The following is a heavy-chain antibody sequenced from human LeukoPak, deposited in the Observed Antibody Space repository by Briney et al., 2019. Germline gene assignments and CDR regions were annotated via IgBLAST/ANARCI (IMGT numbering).Heavy chain of an antibody. J-gene: IGHJ6*04. CDR3: ARDTAAAGTFLDV. CDR1: GFTFSSYS. V-gene: IGHV3-21*01. D-gene: IGHD6-13*01. CDR2: ISSSSSYI. Sequence: AGGSLRLSCAASGFTFSSYSMNWVRQAPGKGLEWVSSISSSSSYIYYADSVKGRFTISRDNAKNSLYLQMNSLRAEDTAVYYCARDTAAAGTFLDVWGKGTTVTVSS.